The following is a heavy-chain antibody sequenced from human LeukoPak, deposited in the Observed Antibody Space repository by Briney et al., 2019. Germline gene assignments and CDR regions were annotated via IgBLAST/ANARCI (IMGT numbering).Heavy chain of an antibody. CDR3: ARRGQWLAED. CDR2: IYHSGST. D-gene: IGHD6-19*01. V-gene: IGHV4-39*07. Sequence: PSETLSLTCTVSGGSISSSSYYWGWIRQPPGKGLEWIGSIYHSGSTYYNPSLKSRVTISIDTPKNEFSLKLSSVTAADTAVYYCARRGQWLAEDWGQGTLVTVSS. J-gene: IGHJ4*02. CDR1: GGSISSSSYY.